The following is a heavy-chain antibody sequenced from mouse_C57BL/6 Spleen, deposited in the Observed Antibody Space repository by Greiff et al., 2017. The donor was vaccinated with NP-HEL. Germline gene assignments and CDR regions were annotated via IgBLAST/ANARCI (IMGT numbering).Heavy chain of an antibody. CDR2: IDPSDSYT. J-gene: IGHJ4*01. CDR3: ARGGYGSDAMDY. Sequence: VQLQQPGAELVRPGTSVKLSCKASGYTFTSYWMHWVKQRPGQGLEWIGVIDPSDSYTNYNQKFKGKATLTVDTSSSTAYMQLSSLTSEDSAVYYCARGGYGSDAMDYWGQGTSVTVSS. CDR1: GYTFTSYW. D-gene: IGHD1-1*01. V-gene: IGHV1-59*01.